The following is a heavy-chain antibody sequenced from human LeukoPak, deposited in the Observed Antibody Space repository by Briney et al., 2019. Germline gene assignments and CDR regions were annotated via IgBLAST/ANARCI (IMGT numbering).Heavy chain of an antibody. CDR3: ARVGWFGELPLDC. Sequence: PSETLSLTCAVSGYSISSGYYWGWIRQPPGKGLEWIGSIYHSGSTYYNPSLKSRVTISVDTSKNQFSLKLSSVTAADTAVYYCARVGWFGELPLDCWGQGTLVTVSS. D-gene: IGHD3-10*01. CDR1: GYSISSGYY. V-gene: IGHV4-38-2*01. J-gene: IGHJ4*02. CDR2: IYHSGST.